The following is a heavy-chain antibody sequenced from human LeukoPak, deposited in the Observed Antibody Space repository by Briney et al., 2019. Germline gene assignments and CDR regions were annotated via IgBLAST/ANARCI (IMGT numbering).Heavy chain of an antibody. J-gene: IGHJ4*02. CDR2: IYHSGST. D-gene: IGHD4-23*01. CDR1: GGSISSGGYS. V-gene: IGHV4-30-2*01. Sequence: PSETLSLTCAVSGGSISSGGYSWSWIRQPPGKGLEWIGYIYHSGSTYYNPSLKSRVIISVDTSRNQFSLKLSSMTAADTAVYYCAREFYGGDNISHFDYWGQGTLVAVSS. CDR3: AREFYGGDNISHFDY.